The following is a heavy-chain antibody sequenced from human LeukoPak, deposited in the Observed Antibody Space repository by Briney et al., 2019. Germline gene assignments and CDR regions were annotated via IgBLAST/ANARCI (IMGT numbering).Heavy chain of an antibody. CDR3: ARGSDILTGYGFNYYYGMDV. Sequence: PGGSLRLSCAASGFTFDDYAMHWVRQAPGKGLEWVSAISGSGGSTYYADSVKGRFTISRDNSKNTLYLQMNSLRAEDTAVYYCARGSDILTGYGFNYYYGMDVWGQGTTVTVSS. D-gene: IGHD3-9*01. CDR2: ISGSGGST. J-gene: IGHJ6*02. CDR1: GFTFDDYA. V-gene: IGHV3-23*01.